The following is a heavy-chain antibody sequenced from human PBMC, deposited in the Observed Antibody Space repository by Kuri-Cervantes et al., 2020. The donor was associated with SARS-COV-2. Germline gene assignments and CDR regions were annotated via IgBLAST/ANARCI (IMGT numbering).Heavy chain of an antibody. CDR2: IKQDGSEK. CDR3: ARLQTYGDYLDNWFDP. D-gene: IGHD4-17*01. Sequence: GESLKISCAASGFTFSSYWMSWVRQAPGKGLEWVANIKQDGSEKYYVDSVKGRFTISRDNAKNSLYLQMNSLRAEDTAVYYCARLQTYGDYLDNWFDPWGQGTLVTVSS. V-gene: IGHV3-7*01. J-gene: IGHJ5*02. CDR1: GFTFSSYW.